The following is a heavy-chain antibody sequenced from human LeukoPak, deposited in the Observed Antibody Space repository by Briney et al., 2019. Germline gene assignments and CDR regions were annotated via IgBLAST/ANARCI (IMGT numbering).Heavy chain of an antibody. CDR3: ARSIGSYYTMDV. V-gene: IGHV3-11*01. CDR1: GFTFSDYY. Sequence: GGSLRLSCVACGFTFSDYYMNWIRQAPGRGLEGVSYISGGVSDLYYADSVKGRFTISRDNAKNSLYLQMNSLRAEDTAVYYCARSIGSYYTMDVWGQGTTVTVSS. CDR2: ISGGVSDL. J-gene: IGHJ6*02. D-gene: IGHD3-22*01.